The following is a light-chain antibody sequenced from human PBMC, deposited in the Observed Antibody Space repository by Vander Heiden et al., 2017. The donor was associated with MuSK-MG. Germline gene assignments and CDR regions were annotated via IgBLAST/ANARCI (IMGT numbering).Light chain of an antibody. J-gene: IGKJ4*01. CDR3: QQRDSPPFT. V-gene: IGKV1-39*01. Sequence: DIQMTQSPSSLSASVGDRVTITCRASQSISAYLNWYQQKPGKAPKLLIYASSSLQSGVPSRFSGSGSGTDFTLTISRLHPEDFATYYCQQRDSPPFTFGRGTKVEVK. CDR2: ASS. CDR1: QSISAY.